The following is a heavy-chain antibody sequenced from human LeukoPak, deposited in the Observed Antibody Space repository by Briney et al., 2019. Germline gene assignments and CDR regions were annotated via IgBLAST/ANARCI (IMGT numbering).Heavy chain of an antibody. CDR2: IYYTGST. CDR3: ARDITGDGDY. D-gene: IGHD1-20*01. Sequence: NPSETLSLTCTVPGGSISSYYWSWIRQPPGKGLEWIGYIYYTGSTNYNPSLKSRVTLSLDTSKNQFSLKLSSVTAADTAVYYCARDITGDGDYWGQGTLVTVSS. CDR1: GGSISSYY. V-gene: IGHV4-59*01. J-gene: IGHJ4*02.